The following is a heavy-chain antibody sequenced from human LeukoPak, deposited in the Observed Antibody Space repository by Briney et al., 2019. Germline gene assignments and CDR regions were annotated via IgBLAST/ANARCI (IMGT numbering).Heavy chain of an antibody. V-gene: IGHV3-7*01. CDR3: ARDGGLHMNFDY. J-gene: IGHJ4*02. CDR2: TKPDGSAE. D-gene: IGHD2-15*01. CDR1: GCSFRNYW. Sequence: GGSLRLSCAASGCSFRNYWMGWVRQAPGKGLEWVANTKPDGSAEYYADSVRGRFTASRDNANNLLYLQMNRLRAEDTAVYYCARDGGLHMNFDYWGQGTLPTVSS.